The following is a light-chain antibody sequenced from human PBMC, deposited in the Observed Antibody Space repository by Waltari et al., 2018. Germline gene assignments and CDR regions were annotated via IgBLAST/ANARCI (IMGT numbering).Light chain of an antibody. V-gene: IGLV2-8*01. Sequence: QSALTQPPSASGSPGQSVTISCTGTSSDVGGYNYVSWYQQHPGKAPKRMIYEVSKRPSWVPDRCSGSKSGNTASLTVSGLQAEDEADYYGSAYAGSNLGVFGGGTKLTVL. J-gene: IGLJ2*01. CDR1: SSDVGGYNY. CDR3: SAYAGSNLGV. CDR2: EVS.